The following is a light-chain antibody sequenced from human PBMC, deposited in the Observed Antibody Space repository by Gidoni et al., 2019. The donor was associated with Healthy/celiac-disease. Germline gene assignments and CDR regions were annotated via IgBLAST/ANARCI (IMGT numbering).Light chain of an antibody. J-gene: IGKJ2*01. CDR3: QQFSIWPRT. CDR2: DVF. CDR1: QRISNS. V-gene: IGKV3-11*01. Sequence: EILLTQSPATLSLSLGDRATLSCRASQRISNSLAWYQHKPGQAPMLLISDVFNRFPGVPPRFSGSGSGTDFSLTISSLEPEDCAVYYCQQFSIWPRTFGQGTKLEIK.